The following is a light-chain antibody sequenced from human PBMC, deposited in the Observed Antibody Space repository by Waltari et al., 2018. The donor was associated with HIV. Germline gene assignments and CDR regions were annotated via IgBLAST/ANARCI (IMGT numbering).Light chain of an antibody. Sequence: QSALTQPASVSGSPGQSITISCTETSGDVDNYNLVSWYQQYTGRAPKLLIYEVTKRPSGVSNRFSGSKSGNTASLTISDLQAEDEAKYYCCSYGNGGTFVLFGGGTRVTV. J-gene: IGLJ2*01. CDR1: SGDVDNYNL. CDR2: EVT. V-gene: IGLV2-23*02. CDR3: CSYGNGGTFVL.